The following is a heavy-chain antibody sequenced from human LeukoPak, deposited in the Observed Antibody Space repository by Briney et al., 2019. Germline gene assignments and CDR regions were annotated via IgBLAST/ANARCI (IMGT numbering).Heavy chain of an antibody. V-gene: IGHV3-30*04. CDR3: ARISMTTVTTDY. CDR2: ISYDGSNK. D-gene: IGHD4-17*01. Sequence: GGSLRLSCAASGFTFSSYAMHWVRQAPGKGLEWVAVISYDGSNKYYADSVKGRFTISRDNSKNTLYLQMNSLRAEDTAVYYCARISMTTVTTDYWSQGTLVTVSS. J-gene: IGHJ4*02. CDR1: GFTFSSYA.